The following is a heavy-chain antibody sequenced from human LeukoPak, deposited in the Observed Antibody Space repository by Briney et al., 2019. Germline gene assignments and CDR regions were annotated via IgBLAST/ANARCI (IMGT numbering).Heavy chain of an antibody. D-gene: IGHD2-15*01. CDR2: INHSGST. J-gene: IGHJ6*04. Sequence: SETLSLTCVVYGGSFSGYYWSWIRQPPGKGLEWIGEINHSGSTNYNPSLKSRVSISVDTSKNQFSLKLSSVTAADTAVYYCARVRRYCSGGSCYSYGMDVWGKGTTVTVSS. V-gene: IGHV4-34*01. CDR1: GGSFSGYY. CDR3: ARVRRYCSGGSCYSYGMDV.